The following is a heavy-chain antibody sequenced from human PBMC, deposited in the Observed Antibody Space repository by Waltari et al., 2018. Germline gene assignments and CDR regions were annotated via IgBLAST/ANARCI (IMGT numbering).Heavy chain of an antibody. V-gene: IGHV4-38-2*02. CDR2: IYHSGST. CDR1: GYSISSGYY. D-gene: IGHD2-2*01. J-gene: IGHJ4*02. Sequence: QVQLQESGPGLVTPSETLSLTCTVSGYSISSGYYWGWIRPPPGKGLEWIGSIYHSGSTYYNPSLKSRVTISVDTSKNQFSLKLSSVTAADTAVYYCARGMPGDYWGQGTLVTVSS. CDR3: ARGMPGDY.